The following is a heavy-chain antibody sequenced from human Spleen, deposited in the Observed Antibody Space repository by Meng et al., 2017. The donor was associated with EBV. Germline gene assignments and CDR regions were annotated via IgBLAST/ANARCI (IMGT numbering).Heavy chain of an antibody. Sequence: QVRLGQSGAEVKKTGSQVKVSCQAYGGTFSNFAIIWVRQAPGQGLEWLGGIIPLLGKSNYTEKFQGRLRITADTSTSTAYLELSSLKSDDTAIYYCAALKGSSSSGSDYWGQGTPVTVSS. J-gene: IGHJ4*02. V-gene: IGHV1-69*06. D-gene: IGHD6-6*01. CDR2: IIPLLGKS. CDR1: GGTFSNFA. CDR3: AALKGSSSSGSDY.